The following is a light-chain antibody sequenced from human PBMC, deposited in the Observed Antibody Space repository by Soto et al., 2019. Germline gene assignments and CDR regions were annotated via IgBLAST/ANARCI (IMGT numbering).Light chain of an antibody. V-gene: IGLV2-18*01. CDR3: SLYTTSSTFHVI. CDR1: SSDFGVSNR. J-gene: IGLJ2*01. Sequence: QSALTQPPSVSGSPGQSVTISCTGTSSDFGVSNRVSWYQQPPGTAPRLLIYDVTSRPSGVPDRFSGSKSGNTASLTISGLQAEDEADYYCSLYTTSSTFHVIFGGGTKVTVL. CDR2: DVT.